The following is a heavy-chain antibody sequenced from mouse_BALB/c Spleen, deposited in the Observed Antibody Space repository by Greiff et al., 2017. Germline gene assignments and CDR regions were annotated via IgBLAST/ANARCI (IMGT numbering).Heavy chain of an antibody. CDR1: GYSITSDYA. Sequence: EVKLEESGPGLVKPSQSLSLTCTVTGYSITSDYAWNWIRQFPGNQLEWMGYISYSGSTSYNPSLKSRISLTRDTSKNQFFLQLNSVTTEDTDTYYCARGTIPYYGNYLRAMDYWGQGTSVTVSA. CDR3: ARGTIPYYGNYLRAMDY. CDR2: ISYSGST. V-gene: IGHV3-2*02. D-gene: IGHD2-10*01. J-gene: IGHJ4*01.